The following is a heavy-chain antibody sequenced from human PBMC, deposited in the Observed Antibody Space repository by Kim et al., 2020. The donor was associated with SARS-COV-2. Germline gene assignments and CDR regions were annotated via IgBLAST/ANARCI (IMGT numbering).Heavy chain of an antibody. J-gene: IGHJ3*02. CDR1: GGSISSSSYY. CDR2: IYYSGST. CDR3: ARETIITMVRGVIITNDAFDI. V-gene: IGHV4-39*07. Sequence: SETLSLTCTVSGGSISSSSYYWGWIRQPPGKGLEWIGSIYYSGSTYYNPSLKSRVTISVDTSKNQFSLKLSSVTAADTAVYYCARETIITMVRGVIITNDAFDIWGQGTMVTVSS. D-gene: IGHD3-10*01.